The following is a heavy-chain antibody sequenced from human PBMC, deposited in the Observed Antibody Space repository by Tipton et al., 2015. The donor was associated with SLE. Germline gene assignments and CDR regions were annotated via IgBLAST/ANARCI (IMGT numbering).Heavy chain of an antibody. CDR2: ISGSGSST. J-gene: IGHJ4*02. V-gene: IGHV3-23*01. Sequence: SGFSFTTYAMSWVRQAPGKGLEWVSAISGSGSSTYYADSVQGRFTISRDNSKNTLSLQMNSLRAEDTAVYYCAKDAPSTSGWYFDYWGQGTLVTVSS. CDR1: GFSFTTYA. D-gene: IGHD6-19*01. CDR3: AKDAPSTSGWYFDY.